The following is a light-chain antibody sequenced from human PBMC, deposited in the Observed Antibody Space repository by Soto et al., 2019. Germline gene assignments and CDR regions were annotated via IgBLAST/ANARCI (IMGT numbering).Light chain of an antibody. J-gene: IGKJ1*01. CDR1: QSISSW. CDR3: LQHSSYLS. CDR2: DAS. V-gene: IGKV1-5*01. Sequence: IQMTLAPATLSAYIGDRVTITCRASQSISSWLAWYQQKPGKAPKLLIYDASSLESGVPSRFSGSGSGTEFTLTISSLQPEDFATYYCLQHSSYLSFGQLSKV.